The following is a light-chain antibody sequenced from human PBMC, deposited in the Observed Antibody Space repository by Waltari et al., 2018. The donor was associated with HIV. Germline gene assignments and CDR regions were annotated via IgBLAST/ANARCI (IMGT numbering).Light chain of an antibody. V-gene: IGKV2-28*01. CDR3: MQALQPPWT. J-gene: IGKJ1*01. CDR1: QSLLHDNGDKY. CDR2: LGS. Sequence: IMMTQSPLSLPVTPGEPASISCRSSQSLLHDNGDKYLDWYLQKPGQSSQLLIYLGSNRASGVPDRFSGSGSGTDFTLKISRVEAEDVGVYYCMQALQPPWTFGQGTKVEIK.